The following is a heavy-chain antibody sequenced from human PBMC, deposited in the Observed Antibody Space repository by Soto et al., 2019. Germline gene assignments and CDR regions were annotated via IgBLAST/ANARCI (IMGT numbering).Heavy chain of an antibody. D-gene: IGHD5-12*01. V-gene: IGHV4-30-2*01. J-gene: IGHJ4*02. CDR1: GGSISSGGYS. CDR3: AAGGGLPRYY. Sequence: QLQLQESGSGLVKPSQTLSLTCAVSGGSISSGGYSWSWIRQPPGKALEWIGYIYHSGSTYYNPSLQSRVTLSVDRSKNQFSLQLSSATAADTAVYYCAAGGGLPRYYWGQGTLVTVSS. CDR2: IYHSGST.